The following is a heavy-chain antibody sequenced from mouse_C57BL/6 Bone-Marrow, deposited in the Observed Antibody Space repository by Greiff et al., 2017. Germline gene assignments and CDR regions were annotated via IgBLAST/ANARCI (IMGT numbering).Heavy chain of an antibody. J-gene: IGHJ2*01. CDR1: GYTFTDHT. D-gene: IGHD2-4*01. V-gene: IGHV1-78*01. Sequence: VKLMESDAELVKPGASVKISCKVSGYTFTDHTIHWMKQRPEQGLEWIGYIYPRDGSTKYNEKFKGKATLTADKSSSTAYMQLNSLTSEDSAVYFCARWDDYDDGYYFDYWGQGTTLTVSS. CDR3: ARWDDYDDGYYFDY. CDR2: IYPRDGST.